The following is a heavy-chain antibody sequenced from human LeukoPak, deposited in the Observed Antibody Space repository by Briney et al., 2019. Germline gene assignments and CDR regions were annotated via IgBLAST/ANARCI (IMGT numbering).Heavy chain of an antibody. CDR2: INHSGST. CDR3: ARGRPSLDV. J-gene: IGHJ6*04. V-gene: IGHV4-34*01. CDR1: GGSFSGYY. Sequence: PSETLSLTSAVSGGSFSGYYWSSIRQPPGKGLEWIGEINHSGSTNYNPSLKSRVTISVDTSKNHFSLKLSSVTAADTAVYYCARGRPSLDVWGKGTTVTVSS.